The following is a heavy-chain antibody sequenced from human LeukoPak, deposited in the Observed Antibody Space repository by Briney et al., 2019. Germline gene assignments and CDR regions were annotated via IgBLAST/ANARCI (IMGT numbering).Heavy chain of an antibody. CDR1: GCSISSGDYY. V-gene: IGHV4-30-4*08. CDR3: ARVGGDFWSGLVAYYFDY. J-gene: IGHJ4*02. D-gene: IGHD3-3*01. CDR2: IYYSGST. Sequence: SETLSRTCTVSGCSISSGDYYWSWIRQPPGKGLEWIGYIYYSGSTYYNPSLKSRVTISVDTPKNQFSLKLSSVTAADTAVYYCARVGGDFWSGLVAYYFDYWGQGTLVTVSS.